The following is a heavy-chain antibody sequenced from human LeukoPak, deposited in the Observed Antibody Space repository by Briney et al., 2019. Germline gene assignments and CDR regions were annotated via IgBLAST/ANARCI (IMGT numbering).Heavy chain of an antibody. V-gene: IGHV3-21*01. CDR3: ARERDIVVVAAAMVDY. Sequence: SLRLSCGASGFTFSTYSMNWVRQAPGKGLEWVSSISSSSDYIYYADSVKGPFTMSRDNAKNSLYLQMNTLRAEDTAVYYCARERDIVVVAAAMVDYWGQGTLVTASS. CDR1: GFTFSTYS. J-gene: IGHJ4*02. CDR2: ISSSSDYI. D-gene: IGHD2-2*01.